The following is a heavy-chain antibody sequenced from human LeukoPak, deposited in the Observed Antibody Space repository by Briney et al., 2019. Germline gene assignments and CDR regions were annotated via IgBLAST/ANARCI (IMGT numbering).Heavy chain of an antibody. V-gene: IGHV3-21*01. Sequence: GGSLRLSCAASGFTFSSYSMNWVRQAPGKGLEWVSSIGSSSSYIYYADSVKGRFTISRDNAKNSLYLQMNSLRAEDTAVYYCARDFHDIAAADAFDIWGQGTMVTASS. J-gene: IGHJ3*02. CDR1: GFTFSSYS. CDR3: ARDFHDIAAADAFDI. D-gene: IGHD6-13*01. CDR2: IGSSSSYI.